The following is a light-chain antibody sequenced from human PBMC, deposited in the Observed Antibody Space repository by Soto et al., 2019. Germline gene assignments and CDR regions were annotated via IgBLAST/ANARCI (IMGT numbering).Light chain of an antibody. CDR3: QQYGSSPWT. J-gene: IGKJ1*01. CDR2: GAS. V-gene: IGKV3-20*01. CDR1: QSVSSSF. Sequence: EIVLTQSPGTLSLSPGESATLSCMAGQSVSSSFLSWYQQKPGQAPRLLFYGASSRATGIPDRFSGSGSGTDFTLTIRRLETEEFAVYYCQQYGSSPWTFGQGTKVDI.